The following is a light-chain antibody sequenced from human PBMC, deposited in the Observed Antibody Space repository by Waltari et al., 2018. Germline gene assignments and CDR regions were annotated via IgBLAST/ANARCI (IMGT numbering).Light chain of an antibody. CDR2: RVF. CDR1: QSLVHSDGNTH. CDR3: IQGTHWPYS. V-gene: IGKV2-30*02. J-gene: IGKJ2*01. Sequence: DVVMTQSPLSLPVTLGQAASISCKSSQSLVHSDGNTHWNWFKQRPGQSPRRLIFRVFNRYAGVLARICGSGSCTEFTRKISRVEDEEVGVYYCIQGTHWPYSFGPGTKLDIK.